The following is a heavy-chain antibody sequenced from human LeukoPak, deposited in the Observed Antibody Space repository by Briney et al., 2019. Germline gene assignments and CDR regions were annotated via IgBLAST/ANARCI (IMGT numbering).Heavy chain of an antibody. CDR2: IYYSGST. CDR1: GGSISSYY. Sequence: SETLSLTCTVSGGSISSYYWSWIRQPPGKGLEWIGYIYYSGSTNYNPSLKSRVTISVDTSKNQFSLKLSSVTAADTAVYYCARRGLWSPFDAFDIWGQGTMVTVSS. J-gene: IGHJ3*02. V-gene: IGHV4-59*08. CDR3: ARRGLWSPFDAFDI. D-gene: IGHD3-10*01.